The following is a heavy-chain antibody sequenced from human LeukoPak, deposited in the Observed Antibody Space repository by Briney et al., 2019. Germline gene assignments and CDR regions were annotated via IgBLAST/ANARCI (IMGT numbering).Heavy chain of an antibody. CDR3: ARGSITMVRGAFYYFDY. CDR1: GGSISSYY. J-gene: IGHJ4*02. Sequence: QASETLSLTCTVSGGSISSYYWSWIRQPPGKGLEWIGEINHSGSTNYNPSLKSRVTISVDTSKNQFSLKLSSVTAADTAVYYCARGSITMVRGAFYYFDYWGQGTLVTVSS. CDR2: INHSGST. V-gene: IGHV4-34*01. D-gene: IGHD3-10*01.